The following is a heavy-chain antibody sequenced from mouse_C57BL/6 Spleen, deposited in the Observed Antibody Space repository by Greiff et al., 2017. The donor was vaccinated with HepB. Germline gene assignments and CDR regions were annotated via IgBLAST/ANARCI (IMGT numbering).Heavy chain of an antibody. V-gene: IGHV1-15*01. J-gene: IGHJ3*01. D-gene: IGHD1-1*01. CDR3: TRPLPSGSSYVAWFAY. CDR1: GYTFTDYE. Sequence: QVQLQQSGAELVRPGASVTLSCKASGYTFTDYEMHWVKQTPVHGLEWIGAIDPETGGTAYNQKFTGKAILTPDKSSSTAYMELRSLTSEDSAVYYCTRPLPSGSSYVAWFAYWGQGTLVTVSA. CDR2: IDPETGGT.